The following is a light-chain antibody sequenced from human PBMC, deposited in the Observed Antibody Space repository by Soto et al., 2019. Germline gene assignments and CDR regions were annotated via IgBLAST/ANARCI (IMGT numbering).Light chain of an antibody. CDR3: CSYASSRSLV. CDR2: DVS. J-gene: IGLJ2*01. CDR1: SNDVGGYNY. Sequence: QSALTQPASVSGSPGQSITISCTGTSNDVGGYNYVSWYQQHPGKAPKLMIYDVSNRPSGVSNRFSGSKSGNTASLTISGLQAEDEADYYCCSYASSRSLVFGGGTQLTVL. V-gene: IGLV2-14*01.